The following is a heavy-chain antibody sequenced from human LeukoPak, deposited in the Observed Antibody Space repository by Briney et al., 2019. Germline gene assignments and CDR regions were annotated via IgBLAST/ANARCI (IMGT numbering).Heavy chain of an antibody. J-gene: IGHJ4*02. D-gene: IGHD3-10*01. CDR3: AKCSGYYYGSGSLRYYFDY. CDR2: ISGSGGST. V-gene: IGHV3-23*01. Sequence: GGSLRLSCAASGFTFSSYAMSWVRQAPGKGLEWVSAISGSGGSTYYADSVKGRFTISRDNSKNTLYLQMNSLRAEDTAVYYCAKCSGYYYGSGSLRYYFDYWGQGTLVTVSS. CDR1: GFTFSSYA.